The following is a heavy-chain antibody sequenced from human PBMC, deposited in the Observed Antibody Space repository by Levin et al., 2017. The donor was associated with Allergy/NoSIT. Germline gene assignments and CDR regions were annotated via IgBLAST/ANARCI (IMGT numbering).Heavy chain of an antibody. V-gene: IGHV3-30*18. J-gene: IGHJ4*02. D-gene: IGHD3-22*01. Sequence: GGSLRLSCAASGFTFSSYGMHWVRQAPGKGLEWVAVISYDGSNKYYADSVKGRFTISRDNSKNTLYLQMNSLRAEDTAVYYCAKAAGYDSSGYYAYWGQGTLVTVSS. CDR2: ISYDGSNK. CDR3: AKAAGYDSSGYYAY. CDR1: GFTFSSYG.